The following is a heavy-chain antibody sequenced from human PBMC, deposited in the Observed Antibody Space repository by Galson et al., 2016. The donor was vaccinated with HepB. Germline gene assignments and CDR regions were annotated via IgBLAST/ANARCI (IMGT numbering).Heavy chain of an antibody. J-gene: IGHJ4*02. CDR2: ISNDGNNK. CDR3: AKDYRQRAWRGFRDS. CDR1: GFTFTFSLYG. D-gene: IGHD3-3*01. V-gene: IGHV3-30*18. Sequence: SLRLSCAVSGFTFTFSLYGMHWVRQAPGKGLEWVAFISNDGNNKFYADSVKGRFTVSRDNSKNTLYLQMNSLRTEDTAVYYCAKDYRQRAWRGFRDSWGQGTLVTVSS.